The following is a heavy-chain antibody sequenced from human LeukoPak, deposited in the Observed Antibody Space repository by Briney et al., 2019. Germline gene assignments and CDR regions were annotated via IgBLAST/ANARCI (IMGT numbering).Heavy chain of an antibody. Sequence: GGTLRLSCAASGFTFSSYDMSWVRQAPGKGLEWVANIKQDGSEKYYVDSVKGRFTISRDNAKNSLYLQMNSLRAEDTAVYYCARVRVRYYDYWGQGTLVTVSS. CDR2: IKQDGSEK. D-gene: IGHD3-9*01. CDR3: ARVRVRYYDY. J-gene: IGHJ4*02. CDR1: GFTFSSYD. V-gene: IGHV3-7*01.